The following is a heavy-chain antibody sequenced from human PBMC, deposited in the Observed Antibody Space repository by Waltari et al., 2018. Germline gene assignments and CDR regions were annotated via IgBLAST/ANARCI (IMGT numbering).Heavy chain of an antibody. CDR1: GGSFGSFW. D-gene: IGHD3-16*02. CDR2: IDQSDHP. Sequence: QVQLQQWGAGVLKPSETLSLTCVVNGGSFGSFWWSWIRQPPGKGLQWIGEIDQSDHPNYKPSLTRRVTIAIDTSKNQFYLNLRSVAAADTAVYYCARHRQPGHSFDIWGQGASVLVSS. J-gene: IGHJ3*02. V-gene: IGHV4-34*02. CDR3: ARHRQPGHSFDI.